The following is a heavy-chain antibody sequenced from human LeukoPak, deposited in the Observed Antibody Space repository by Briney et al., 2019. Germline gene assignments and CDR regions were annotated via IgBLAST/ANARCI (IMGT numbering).Heavy chain of an antibody. Sequence: SSETLSLTCTVSGGSIINHYWSWLRQPAGKGLEWIGRIYSSGSANYSASLKSRVSMSIDTSNNHFSLNLTSVTAADTALYFCARDVRYASGWSTPESWGQGTLVTVSS. CDR3: ARDVRYASGWSTPES. D-gene: IGHD6-19*01. CDR1: GGSIINHY. V-gene: IGHV4-4*07. J-gene: IGHJ5*02. CDR2: IYSSGSA.